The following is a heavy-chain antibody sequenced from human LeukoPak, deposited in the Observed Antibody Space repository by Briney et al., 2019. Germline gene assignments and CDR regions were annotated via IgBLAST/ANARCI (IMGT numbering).Heavy chain of an antibody. D-gene: IGHD2-2*01. CDR1: GGSISSYY. V-gene: IGHV4-59*01. Sequence: SETLSLTCTVPGGSISSYYWSWIRQPPGKGLEWIGYIYYSGSTNYNPSLKSRVTISVDTSKNQFSLKLSSVTAADTAVYYCARAPGYCSSTSCYHTANWFDPWGQGTLVTVSS. CDR3: ARAPGYCSSTSCYHTANWFDP. J-gene: IGHJ5*02. CDR2: IYYSGST.